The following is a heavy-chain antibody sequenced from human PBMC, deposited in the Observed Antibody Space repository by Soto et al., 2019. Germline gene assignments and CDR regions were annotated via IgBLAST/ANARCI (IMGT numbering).Heavy chain of an antibody. V-gene: IGHV3-7*03. D-gene: IGHD3-10*01. J-gene: IGHJ5*02. CDR3: ARDHYYGSGSYNWFDP. Sequence: EVQLVESAGGLVQPGGSLRLSCAASGFTFSRYWMSWVRQAPGKGLEWVANIKEDGSEKHYVDSVKGRFTISRDNAKNSLYLQMNSLRAEDTAVYYCARDHYYGSGSYNWFDPLGQGTLVTVSS. CDR2: IKEDGSEK. CDR1: GFTFSRYW.